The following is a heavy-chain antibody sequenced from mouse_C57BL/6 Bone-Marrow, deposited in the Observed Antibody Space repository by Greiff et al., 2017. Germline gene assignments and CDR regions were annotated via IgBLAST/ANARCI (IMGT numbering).Heavy chain of an antibody. CDR2: IDPENGDT. J-gene: IGHJ1*03. V-gene: IGHV14-4*01. CDR1: GFNIKDDY. CDR3: TTLDWYFDV. Sequence: VQLKQSGAELVRPGASLKLSCTASGFNIKDDYMHWVKQRPEQGLEWIGWIDPENGDTEYASKFQGKATITADTSSNTAYLQLSSLTSEDTAVYYCTTLDWYFDVWGTGTTVTVSS.